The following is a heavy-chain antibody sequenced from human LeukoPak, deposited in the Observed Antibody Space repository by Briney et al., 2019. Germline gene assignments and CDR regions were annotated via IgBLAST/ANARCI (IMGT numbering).Heavy chain of an antibody. Sequence: GGSLRLSCAASGFTFSSYWMHWVRQAPGKGLEWVSYISGSSSTIYYADSVKGRFTISRDNAKNSLYLQMNSLRAEDTAIYYCARDSPGGHSNGWYMDRDYWGQGTLVTVSS. CDR2: ISGSSSTI. CDR1: GFTFSSYW. CDR3: ARDSPGGHSNGWYMDRDY. J-gene: IGHJ4*02. V-gene: IGHV3-48*04. D-gene: IGHD6-19*01.